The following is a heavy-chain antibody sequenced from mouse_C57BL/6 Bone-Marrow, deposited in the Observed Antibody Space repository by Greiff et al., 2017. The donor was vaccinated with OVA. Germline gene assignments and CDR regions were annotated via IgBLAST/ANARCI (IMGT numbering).Heavy chain of an antibody. CDR2: ISDGGSYT. V-gene: IGHV5-4*03. J-gene: IGHJ3*01. Sequence: EVKLLESGGGLVKPGGSLKLSCAASGFTFSSYAMSWVRQTPEKRLEWVATISDGGSYTYYPDNVKGRFTISRDNAKNNLYLQMSHLKSEDKAMYYCARGPSWADWGQGALVTVYA. CDR3: ARGPSWAD. CDR1: GFTFSSYA.